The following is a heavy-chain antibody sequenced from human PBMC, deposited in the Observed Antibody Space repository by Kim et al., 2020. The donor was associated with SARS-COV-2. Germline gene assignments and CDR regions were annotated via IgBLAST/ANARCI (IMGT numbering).Heavy chain of an antibody. J-gene: IGHJ4*02. V-gene: IGHV3-53*01. CDR2: GTT. Sequence: GTTYYADSVKGRFTISRDNSKNPLYLQMNSLRAEATAVYYCARGGGAAAGSWGQGTLVTVSS. CDR3: ARGGGAAAGS. D-gene: IGHD6-13*01.